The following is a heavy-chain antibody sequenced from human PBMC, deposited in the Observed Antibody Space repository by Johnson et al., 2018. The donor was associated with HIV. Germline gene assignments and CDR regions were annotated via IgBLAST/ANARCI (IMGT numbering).Heavy chain of an antibody. Sequence: VQLVESGGGVVRPGGSLRLSCAASEFTFDDHGMSWVRQAPGKGLEWVSGISWDGGNTDYADSVKGRFTIFRDNSKNSLYLQMNSLRAEDTAVYYCSRGSDYSALIDAFDIWGQGTMVTVSS. J-gene: IGHJ3*02. CDR3: SRGSDYSALIDAFDI. CDR2: ISWDGGNT. D-gene: IGHD3-10*01. V-gene: IGHV3-20*04. CDR1: EFTFDDHG.